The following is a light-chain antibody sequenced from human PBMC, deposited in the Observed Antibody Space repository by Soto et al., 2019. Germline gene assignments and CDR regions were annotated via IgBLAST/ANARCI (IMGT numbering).Light chain of an antibody. CDR3: QAWDSSYV. V-gene: IGLV3-1*01. CDR2: QDT. J-gene: IGLJ1*01. Sequence: SSELTQPPSVSVSPGQTATITCSGDKLGNKYTSWYQQKPGQSPDLIIYQDTRRPSGIPERFSGSNSGTTATLTISGTQAMDEADYYCQAWDSSYVFGTGTKVTDL. CDR1: KLGNKY.